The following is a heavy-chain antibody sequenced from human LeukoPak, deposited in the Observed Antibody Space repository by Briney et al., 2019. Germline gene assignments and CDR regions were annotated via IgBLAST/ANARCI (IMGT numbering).Heavy chain of an antibody. Sequence: GASVKVSCKASGYTFTSYDINWVRQATGQGLEWMGWMNPNSGNTGYAQKFQGRVTMTRNTSISTAYMELSSLRSEGTAVYYCARVGVDYDSSGYYFRMDYWGQGTLVTVSS. CDR1: GYTFTSYD. J-gene: IGHJ4*02. CDR2: MNPNSGNT. CDR3: ARVGVDYDSSGYYFRMDY. V-gene: IGHV1-8*01. D-gene: IGHD3-22*01.